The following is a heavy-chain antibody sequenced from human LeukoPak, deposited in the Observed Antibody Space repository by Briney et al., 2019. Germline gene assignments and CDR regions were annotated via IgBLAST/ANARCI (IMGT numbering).Heavy chain of an antibody. CDR1: GGNFNYG. J-gene: IGHJ4*02. Sequence: SVKVSCKASGGNFNYGVSWVRQAPGQGLEWLGGVIFLRGAPNYAQKFQDRVTITSDKSTSTAYMELSSLRSEDTAVYYCASPHSIAAAGPGEDWGQGTLVTVSS. D-gene: IGHD6-13*01. CDR2: VIFLRGAP. CDR3: ASPHSIAAAGPGED. V-gene: IGHV1-69*06.